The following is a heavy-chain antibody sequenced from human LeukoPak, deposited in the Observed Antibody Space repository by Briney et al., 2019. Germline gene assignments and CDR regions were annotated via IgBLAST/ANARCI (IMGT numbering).Heavy chain of an antibody. CDR2: ISSSSSYI. CDR1: GFTFSSYS. V-gene: IGHV3-21*01. CDR3: ARAPGGGYDYGAEWYYYYMDV. Sequence: GGSLRLSCAASGFTFSSYSMNWVRQAPGKGLEWVSSISSSSSYIYYADSVKGRFTISRDNGKNSLYLQMNSLRAEDTAVYYCARAPGGGYDYGAEWYYYYMDVWGKGTTVTVSS. J-gene: IGHJ6*03. D-gene: IGHD5-12*01.